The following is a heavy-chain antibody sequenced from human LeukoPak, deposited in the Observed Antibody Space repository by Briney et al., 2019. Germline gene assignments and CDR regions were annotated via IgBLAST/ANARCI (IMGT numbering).Heavy chain of an antibody. CDR2: ITDRGDQS. CDR1: GFTFTSDA. V-gene: IGHV3-23*01. D-gene: IGHD6-13*01. CDR3: AKAFSNSWQFDP. J-gene: IGHJ5*02. Sequence: GGSLRLSCAASGFTFTSDAMTWVRQAPGKGLEWVSSITDRGDQSYYADSVKGRFTISRDNSKNTLYLQMNSLRVEDTALYYCAKAFSNSWQFDPWGQGTLVTVSS.